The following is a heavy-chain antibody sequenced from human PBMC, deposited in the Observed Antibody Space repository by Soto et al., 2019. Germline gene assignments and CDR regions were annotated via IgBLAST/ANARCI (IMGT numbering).Heavy chain of an antibody. J-gene: IGHJ6*02. V-gene: IGHV3-21*01. CDR2: IGTSSSYI. CDR3: ARVMCGDCSTYYYYSMDV. D-gene: IGHD2-21*02. CDR1: GFTFGTYT. Sequence: GGSLRLSCAASGFTFGTYTMNWVRQAPGKGLEWVSSIGTSSSYIYYADSVRGRFTISRDNAKDSLYLQMSSLRAEDTAVYYCARVMCGDCSTYYYYSMDVWGQGTTVTVSS.